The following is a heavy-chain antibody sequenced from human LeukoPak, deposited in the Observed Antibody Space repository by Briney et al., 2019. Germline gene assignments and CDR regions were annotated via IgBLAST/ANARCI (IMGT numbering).Heavy chain of an antibody. CDR3: ARGVAYYYDSSGYLGTDFDY. CDR1: GFTFDDYG. Sequence: GGSLRLSCAASGFTFDDYGMSWVRQAPGKGLEWVSGIYWNGGSTGYADSVKGRFTISRDNAKNSLYLQMNSLRAEDTALYYCARGVAYYYDSSGYLGTDFDYWGQGTLVTVSS. J-gene: IGHJ4*02. V-gene: IGHV3-20*04. D-gene: IGHD3-22*01. CDR2: IYWNGGST.